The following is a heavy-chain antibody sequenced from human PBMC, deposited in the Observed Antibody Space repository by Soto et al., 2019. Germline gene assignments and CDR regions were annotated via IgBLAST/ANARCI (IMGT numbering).Heavy chain of an antibody. J-gene: IGHJ4*02. Sequence: QVQLVESGGGVVQPGTSLRLSCAASGFVFSGYSMHWVRQAPGKGLEWVGVVSSDGDVKYYADSLRGRFTVSRDNSINMFFLDLNSLKPEDTALYYCAASSSVAAAGYFKFWGQGTLVTVSP. D-gene: IGHD6-13*01. CDR1: GFVFSGYS. V-gene: IGHV3-30*04. CDR2: VSSDGDVK. CDR3: AASSSVAAAGYFKF.